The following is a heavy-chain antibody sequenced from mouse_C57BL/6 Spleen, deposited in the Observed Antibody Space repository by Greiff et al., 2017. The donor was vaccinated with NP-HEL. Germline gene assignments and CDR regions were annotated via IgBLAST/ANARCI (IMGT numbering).Heavy chain of an antibody. CDR1: GYTFTDYY. CDR3: ARGGYYGSSHYFDY. D-gene: IGHD1-1*01. Sequence: EVQLQQSGPELVKPGASVKMSCTASGYTFTDYYMHWVKQSPGKSLEWIGYINPNNGGTSYNQKFNGKATLTVNKSSSTAYMELRSLTSADSAVYYCARGGYYGSSHYFDYWGQGTTLTVSS. J-gene: IGHJ2*01. V-gene: IGHV1-22*01. CDR2: INPNNGGT.